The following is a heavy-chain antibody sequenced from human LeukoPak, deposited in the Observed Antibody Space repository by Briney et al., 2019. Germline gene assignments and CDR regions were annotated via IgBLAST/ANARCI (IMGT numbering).Heavy chain of an antibody. CDR3: ARDGPAYGSGSPYYFDY. J-gene: IGHJ4*02. CDR2: IYYSGST. V-gene: IGHV4-30-4*01. CDR1: GGSISSGDYY. Sequence: SETLSLTCTVSGGSISSGDYYWSWIRQPPGKGLEWLGYIYYSGSTYYNPSLKSRVTISVDTSKNQFSLKLSSVTAADTAVYYCARDGPAYGSGSPYYFDYWGQGTLVTVSS. D-gene: IGHD3-10*01.